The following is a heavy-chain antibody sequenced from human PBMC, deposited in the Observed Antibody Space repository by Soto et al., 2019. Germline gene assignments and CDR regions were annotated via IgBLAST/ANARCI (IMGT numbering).Heavy chain of an antibody. CDR2: ISYDGSNK. CDR1: GFTFSSYA. Sequence: GGSLRLSCAASGFTFSSYAMHWVRQAPGKGLEWVAVISYDGSNKYYADSVKGRFTISRDNSKNTLYLQMNSLRAEDTAVYYCARRDLGGLELHAFDIWGQGTMVTVSS. CDR3: ARRDLGGLELHAFDI. D-gene: IGHD1-7*01. J-gene: IGHJ3*02. V-gene: IGHV3-30*04.